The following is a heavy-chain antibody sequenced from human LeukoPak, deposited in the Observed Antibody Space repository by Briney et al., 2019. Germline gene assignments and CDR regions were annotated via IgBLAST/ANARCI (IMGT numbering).Heavy chain of an antibody. CDR2: ISSSSSYI. Sequence: PGGSLRLSCAASGFTFSSYSMNWVRQAPGKGLEWVSSISSSSSYIYYADSVKGRFTISRDNAKNSLYLQMNSLRAEDTAVYYCARERAYVSSTSCHMDVWGKGTTVTVSS. D-gene: IGHD2-2*01. CDR1: GFTFSSYS. V-gene: IGHV3-21*01. J-gene: IGHJ6*03. CDR3: ARERAYVSSTSCHMDV.